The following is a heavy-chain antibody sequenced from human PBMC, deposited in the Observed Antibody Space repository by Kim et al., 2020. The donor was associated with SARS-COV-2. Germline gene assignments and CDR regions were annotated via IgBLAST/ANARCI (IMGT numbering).Heavy chain of an antibody. CDR1: GFTFSSYS. J-gene: IGHJ4*02. V-gene: IGHV3-21*01. Sequence: GGSLRLSCAASGFTFSSYSMNWVRQAPGKGLEWVSSISSSSSYIYYADSVKGRFTISRDNAKNSLYLQMNSLRAEDTAVYYCARFAGYYDSSGYPLDYWGQGTLVTVSS. CDR2: ISSSSSYI. CDR3: ARFAGYYDSSGYPLDY. D-gene: IGHD3-22*01.